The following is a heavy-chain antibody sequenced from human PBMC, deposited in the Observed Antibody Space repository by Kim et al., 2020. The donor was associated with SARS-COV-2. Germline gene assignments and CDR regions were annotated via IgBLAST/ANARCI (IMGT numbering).Heavy chain of an antibody. J-gene: IGHJ4*02. D-gene: IGHD3-3*01. CDR1: GGSISNYY. CDR2: TYYSGST. Sequence: GSLSLTCAVSGGSISNYYWSWIRQVPGKGLEWIGYTYYSGSTNFNPSLKSRVTMSVDTSKNQFSLELRSVTAADTAAYYCVRGLGRSDFTFDYCGQGT. V-gene: IGHV4-59*01. CDR3: VRGLGRSDFTFDY.